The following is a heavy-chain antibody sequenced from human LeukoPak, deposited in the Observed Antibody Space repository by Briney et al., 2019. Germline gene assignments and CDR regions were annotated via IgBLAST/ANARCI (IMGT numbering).Heavy chain of an antibody. CDR1: GGSFSGYY. CDR3: ARTYGSGSYFDLTYNWFDP. D-gene: IGHD3-10*01. J-gene: IGHJ5*02. CDR2: INHSGST. V-gene: IGHV4-34*01. Sequence: SSETLSLTCAVYGGSFSGYYWSWIRQPPGKGLEWIGEINHSGSTNYNPSLKSRVTISVDTSKNQFSLKLSSVTAADTAVYYCARTYGSGSYFDLTYNWFDPWGQGTLVTVSS.